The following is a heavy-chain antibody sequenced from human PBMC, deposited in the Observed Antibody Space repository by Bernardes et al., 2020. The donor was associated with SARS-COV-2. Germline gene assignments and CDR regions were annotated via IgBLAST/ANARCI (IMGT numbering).Heavy chain of an antibody. CDR3: ARTFYYGSDWHFDL. CDR1: GYTFSDYY. Sequence: ASVKVSCKASGYTFSDYYIHWLRQAPGQGFEWMGWISPKSGATNYAQKFQGRVTMTRDTSITTDYMELSRLRSDDTAVYYCARTFYYGSDWHFDLWGRGTLVTVSS. V-gene: IGHV1-2*02. D-gene: IGHD3-10*01. J-gene: IGHJ2*01. CDR2: ISPKSGAT.